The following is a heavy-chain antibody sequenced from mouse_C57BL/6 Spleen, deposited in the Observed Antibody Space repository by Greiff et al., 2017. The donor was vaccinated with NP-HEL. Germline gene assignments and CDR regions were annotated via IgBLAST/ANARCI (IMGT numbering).Heavy chain of an antibody. CDR3: ARVRPFYYYAMDC. CDR1: GYTFTDYN. J-gene: IGHJ4*01. V-gene: IGHV1-22*01. CDR2: INPNNGGT. Sequence: EVQLQQSGPELVKPGASVKMSCKASGYTFTDYNMHWVKQSHGKSLEWIGYINPNNGGTSYNQKFKGKATLTVNKSSSTAYMELRSLTSEDSAVYYCARVRPFYYYAMDCWGQGTSVTVAS.